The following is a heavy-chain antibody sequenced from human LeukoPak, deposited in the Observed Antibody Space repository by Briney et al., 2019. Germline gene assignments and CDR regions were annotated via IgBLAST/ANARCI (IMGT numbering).Heavy chain of an antibody. V-gene: IGHV3-21*01. CDR1: GFTFSSYS. CDR2: ISSSSSYI. D-gene: IGHD3-10*01. Sequence: GGSLRLSCAASGFTFSSYSMNWVRQAPGKGLEWVSSISSSSSYIYYADSVKGRFTISRDNAKNSLYLQMNSLRAEDTAVYYCARDGAITMVRGVINLLDVWGKGTTVTVSS. CDR3: ARDGAITMVRGVINLLDV. J-gene: IGHJ6*04.